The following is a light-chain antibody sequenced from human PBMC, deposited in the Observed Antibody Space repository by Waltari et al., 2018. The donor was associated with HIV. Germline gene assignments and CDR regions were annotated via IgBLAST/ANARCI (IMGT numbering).Light chain of an antibody. Sequence: SGSSSNIGSNIVNWYQQFPGTAPKVLIYKNDQRPSGVPDRFSGSKSGTSASLAISGLQSEDEADYYCAAWDDSLNGPNWVFGGGTKLTVL. CDR1: SSNIGSNI. J-gene: IGLJ3*02. CDR3: AAWDDSLNGPNWV. V-gene: IGLV1-44*01. CDR2: KND.